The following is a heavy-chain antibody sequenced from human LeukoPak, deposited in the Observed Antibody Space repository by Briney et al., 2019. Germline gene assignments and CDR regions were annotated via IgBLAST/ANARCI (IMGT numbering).Heavy chain of an antibody. D-gene: IGHD3-16*02. Sequence: SETLSLTCTVSGGSISSYYWSWIRQPAGKGLEWIGRIYTSGSTNYNPSLKSRVTMSVDTSKNQFSLKLSSVTAADTAVYYCARDFYDYVWGSYRSAFDIWGQGTMVTVSS. CDR3: ARDFYDYVWGSYRSAFDI. V-gene: IGHV4-4*07. CDR1: GGSISSYY. J-gene: IGHJ3*02. CDR2: IYTSGST.